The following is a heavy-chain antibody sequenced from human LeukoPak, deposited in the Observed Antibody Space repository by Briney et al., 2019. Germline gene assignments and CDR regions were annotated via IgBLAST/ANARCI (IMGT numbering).Heavy chain of an antibody. CDR1: GFTFSSYG. J-gene: IGHJ4*02. CDR2: IWYDGSNK. V-gene: IGHV3-33*01. D-gene: IGHD5-24*01. CDR3: ARAKMATIAAFDY. Sequence: GRSLRLSCAASGFTFSSYGMHWVRQAPGKGLEWVAVIWYDGSNKYYADSVKGRFTISRDNSKNTLYLQMNSLRAEDTAVYYCARAKMATIAAFDYWGQGTLVTVSS.